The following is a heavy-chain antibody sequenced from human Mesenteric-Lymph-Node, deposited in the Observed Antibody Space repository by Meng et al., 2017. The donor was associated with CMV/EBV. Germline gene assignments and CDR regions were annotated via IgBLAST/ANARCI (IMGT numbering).Heavy chain of an antibody. J-gene: IGHJ6*02. V-gene: IGHV4-59*12. CDR3: ARGALLRYSYGSRYYYYGMDV. Sequence: SETLSLTCTVSGGSISSYYWSWIRQPPGKGLEWIGYIYYSGSTNYNPSLKSRVTISVDTSKNQFSLKLSSVTAADTAVYYCARGALLRYSYGSRYYYYGMDVWGQGTTVTVSS. CDR2: IYYSGST. D-gene: IGHD5-18*01. CDR1: GGSISSYY.